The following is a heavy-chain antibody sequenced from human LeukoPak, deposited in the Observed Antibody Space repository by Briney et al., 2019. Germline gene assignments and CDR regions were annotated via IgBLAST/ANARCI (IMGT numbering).Heavy chain of an antibody. Sequence: GGSLRLSCAASGFTFSSYEMNWVRQAPGKGLEWVSCISSSGSTIYYADSVKGRFTISRDNAKNSLYLQMNSLRAEDAAVYYCAELGITMIGGVWGKGTTVTISS. CDR3: AELGITMIGGV. CDR1: GFTFSSYE. D-gene: IGHD3-10*02. V-gene: IGHV3-48*03. J-gene: IGHJ6*04. CDR2: ISSSGSTI.